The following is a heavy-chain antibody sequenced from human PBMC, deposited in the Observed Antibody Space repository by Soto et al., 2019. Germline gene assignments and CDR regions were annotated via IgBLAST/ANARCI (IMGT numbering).Heavy chain of an antibody. CDR1: GFQFSSYE. CDR3: ARGAFWYTTSTTDDAFDV. V-gene: IGHV3-48*03. D-gene: IGHD6-6*01. Sequence: GTLSLSWAASGFQFSSYEMTWVRQAPGKGLEWVAHISHSGATIFYADSVKGRFTISRDNTNNSLSLQMKSLRDEDTAVYYCARGAFWYTTSTTDDAFDVWGQGTVVTVSS. J-gene: IGHJ3*01. CDR2: ISHSGATI.